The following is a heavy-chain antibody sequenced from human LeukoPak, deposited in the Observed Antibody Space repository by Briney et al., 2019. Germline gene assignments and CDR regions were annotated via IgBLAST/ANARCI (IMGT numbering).Heavy chain of an antibody. CDR1: GYTFTSYY. V-gene: IGHV1-46*01. J-gene: IGHJ4*02. D-gene: IGHD1-26*01. CDR2: INPSGGST. CDR3: AREGRGMGACNY. Sequence: ASVKVSCKASGYTFTSYYMHWVRQAPGQGLEWMGIINPSGGSTSYAQKFQGRVTMTRDTSTSTVYMELSSLRSEDTAVYFCAREGRGMGACNYWGQGTLVTVSS.